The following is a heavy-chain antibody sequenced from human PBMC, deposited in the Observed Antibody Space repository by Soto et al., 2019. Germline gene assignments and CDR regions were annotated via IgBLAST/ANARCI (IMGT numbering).Heavy chain of an antibody. Sequence: QVQLVESGGGVVQPGRSLRLSCAASGFTFSSYGMHWVRQAPGKGLEWVAVISYDGSNKYYADSVKGRFTISRDNSKNTLYLQMNSLRAEDTAVYYCAKDHREYSYGAPVTDYWGQGTLVTVSS. CDR2: ISYDGSNK. CDR3: AKDHREYSYGAPVTDY. V-gene: IGHV3-30*18. CDR1: GFTFSSYG. J-gene: IGHJ4*02. D-gene: IGHD5-18*01.